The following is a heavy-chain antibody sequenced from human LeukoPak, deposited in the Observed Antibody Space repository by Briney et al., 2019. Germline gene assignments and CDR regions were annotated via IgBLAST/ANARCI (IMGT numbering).Heavy chain of an antibody. D-gene: IGHD3-22*01. CDR3: AKRGVVIRVILVGFHKEAYYFDS. CDR1: GITLSNYG. V-gene: IGHV3-23*01. CDR2: ISGSGGGT. J-gene: IGHJ4*02. Sequence: GGSLRLSCAVSGITLSNYGMSWVRQAPGKGLEWVAGISGSGGGTNYADSVKGRFTTSRDNPKNTLYLQMNSLRAEDTAVYFCAKRGVVIRVILVGFHKEAYYFDSWGQGALVTVSS.